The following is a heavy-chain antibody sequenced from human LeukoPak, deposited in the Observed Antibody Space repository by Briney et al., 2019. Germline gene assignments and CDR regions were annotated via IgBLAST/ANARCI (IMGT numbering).Heavy chain of an antibody. Sequence: PGGSLRLSCEGSGFTFSNYWMSWVRQAPGKGLEWVANIQQHGSETYYGDSVKGRFTISRDNAKNSLYLQMNSLRAEDTAVYYCARDPYYYDSSGYPYWGQGTLVTVSS. D-gene: IGHD3-22*01. V-gene: IGHV3-7*01. CDR2: IQQHGSET. CDR1: GFTFSNYW. J-gene: IGHJ4*02. CDR3: ARDPYYYDSSGYPY.